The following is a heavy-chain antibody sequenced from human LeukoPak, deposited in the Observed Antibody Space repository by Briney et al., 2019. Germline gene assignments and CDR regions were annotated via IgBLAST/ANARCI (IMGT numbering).Heavy chain of an antibody. J-gene: IGHJ4*02. D-gene: IGHD2-15*01. V-gene: IGHV3-30*03. CDR2: ISYDGSNK. CDR1: GFTFSRYG. CDR3: VFIAESVY. Sequence: PGGSLRLSCAASGFTFSRYGMHWVRQAPGKGLEWVAVISYDGSNKYYADSVKGRFTISRDNSKNTLYLQMNSLRAEDTAVYYCVFIAESVYWGQGTLVTVSS.